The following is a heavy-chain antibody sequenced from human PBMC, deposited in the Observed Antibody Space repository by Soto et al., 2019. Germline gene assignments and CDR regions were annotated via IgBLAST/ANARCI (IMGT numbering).Heavy chain of an antibody. Sequence: EVQLVESGGGLVKPGGSLRLSCAASGFTFSSYSMNWVRQAPGKGLEWVSSISSSSSYIYYADSVKGRFTISRDNAKNSLYLQMNSLRAEDTAVYYCARASKAARLSWFDPWGQGTLVTVSS. V-gene: IGHV3-21*01. CDR3: ARASKAARLSWFDP. CDR2: ISSSSSYI. J-gene: IGHJ5*02. CDR1: GFTFSSYS. D-gene: IGHD6-19*01.